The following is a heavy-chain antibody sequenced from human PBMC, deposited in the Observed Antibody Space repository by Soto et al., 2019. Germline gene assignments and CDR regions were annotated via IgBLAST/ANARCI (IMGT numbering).Heavy chain of an antibody. CDR2: ISSDGDIT. CDR1: GFTFSEYS. V-gene: IGHV3-64D*06. Sequence: GGALRLSCSASGFTFSEYSMHWVRQAPGKGLQYVSTISSDGDITYYADSVKGRFTISRDNSKNTLYLQMNSLRPEDTAVYYCVKVSTFYDILTGYYSTNFFDPWGQGTLVTV. CDR3: VKVSTFYDILTGYYSTNFFDP. D-gene: IGHD3-9*01. J-gene: IGHJ5*02.